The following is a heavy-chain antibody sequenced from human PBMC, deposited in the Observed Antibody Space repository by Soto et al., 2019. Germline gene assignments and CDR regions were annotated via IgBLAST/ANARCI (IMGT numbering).Heavy chain of an antibody. Sequence: EVQLVESGGDLVQPGRSLRLSCAASGFNFDDYAMYWVRQAPGKGLEWVSGISWISDNIGYADSVKSRFTISRDKAKNSLYLQMNSLRAEDTVLYYCVKDRDYASGSLSFDYWGQGTLVTVSS. J-gene: IGHJ4*02. V-gene: IGHV3-9*01. CDR3: VKDRDYASGSLSFDY. CDR2: ISWISDNI. D-gene: IGHD3-10*01. CDR1: GFNFDDYA.